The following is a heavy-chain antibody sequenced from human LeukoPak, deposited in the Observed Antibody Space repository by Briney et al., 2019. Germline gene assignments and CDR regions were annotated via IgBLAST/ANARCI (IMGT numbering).Heavy chain of an antibody. J-gene: IGHJ4*02. CDR1: GFSFSGCS. CDR3: ARLLGTVTTFDY. V-gene: IGHV3-7*01. D-gene: IGHD1-26*01. CDR2: INEVGSKT. Sequence: GGSLRVSCAASGFSFSGCSLSWVRQAPGKGLGWVATINEVGSKTYYDDSVKGRFTISRDNAKNSLYLEMSSLRAEDTAAYYCARLLGTVTTFDYWGQGTLVTVSS.